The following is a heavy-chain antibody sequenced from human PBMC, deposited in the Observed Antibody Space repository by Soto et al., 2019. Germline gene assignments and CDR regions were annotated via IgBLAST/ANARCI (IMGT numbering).Heavy chain of an antibody. CDR3: ARGYWLDP. V-gene: IGHV3-66*01. CDR2: IYSGGNT. J-gene: IGHJ5*02. CDR1: GFTVSSIY. Sequence: EVQLVESGGGLVQPGGSLRLSCAASGFTVSSIYMTWVRQAPGEGLEWVSIIYSGGNTYYADSLKDRFTISRDNSKNTVYIQMNRLRPDDTAVYYCARGYWLDPWGQGTLVTVSS.